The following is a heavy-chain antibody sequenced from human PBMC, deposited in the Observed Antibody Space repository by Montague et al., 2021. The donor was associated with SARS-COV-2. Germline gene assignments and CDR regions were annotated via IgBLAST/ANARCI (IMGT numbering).Heavy chain of an antibody. Sequence: SRRLSCAASGFTFSSYAMNWVRQAPGKGLEWVSLIYNGGFDTFYADSVEGRFTISRDNSNNMLYLQMSSLRAEDTAVYYCAKGQQSVAENFQHWGQGTLVIVSS. J-gene: IGHJ1*01. CDR2: IYNGGFDT. V-gene: IGHV3-23*03. CDR3: AKGQQSVAENFQH. CDR1: GFTFSSYA. D-gene: IGHD5-24*01.